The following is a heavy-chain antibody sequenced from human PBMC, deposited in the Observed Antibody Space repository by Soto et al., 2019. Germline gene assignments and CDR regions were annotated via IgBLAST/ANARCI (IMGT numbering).Heavy chain of an antibody. Sequence: LSLTCVVSGGSVTSGGHSWSWIRQPPGKGLEWVGSIYQIEYAYYNPSLRSRVAISVDRSNNQVSLKVTSVTAADTAVYYCARGDTRLGELSHDYWGQGTLVTVSS. D-gene: IGHD3-16*02. CDR1: GGSVTSGGHS. J-gene: IGHJ4*02. V-gene: IGHV4-30-2*01. CDR2: IYQIEYA. CDR3: ARGDTRLGELSHDY.